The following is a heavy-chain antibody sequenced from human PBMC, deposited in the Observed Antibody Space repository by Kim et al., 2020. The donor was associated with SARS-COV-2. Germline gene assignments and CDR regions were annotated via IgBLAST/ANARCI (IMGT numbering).Heavy chain of an antibody. CDR3: AKGDSSGWFTAEIYYYYGMDV. CDR2: ISWNSGSI. V-gene: IGHV3-9*01. D-gene: IGHD6-19*01. Sequence: GGSLRLSCAASGFTFDDYAMHWVRQAPGKGLEWVSGISWNSGSIGYADSVKGRFTISRDNAKNSLYLQMNSLRAEDTALYYCAKGDSSGWFTAEIYYYYGMDVWGQGTTVTVSS. CDR1: GFTFDDYA. J-gene: IGHJ6*02.